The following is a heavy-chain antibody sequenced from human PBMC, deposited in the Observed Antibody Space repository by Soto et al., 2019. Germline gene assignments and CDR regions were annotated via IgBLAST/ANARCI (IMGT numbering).Heavy chain of an antibody. J-gene: IGHJ4*02. D-gene: IGHD2-2*01. V-gene: IGHV1-18*01. CDR3: ARDSQFSNSWQKFDY. CDR2: VNTYNGNP. Sequence: QVQLVQSGVEVKQPGASVKVSCQASGYTFTSYGISWLRQAPGQGPEWMGWVNTYNGNPNYAQTLQGRVTMTTDTSTSTAYMELRSLRSDDTAVYYCARDSQFSNSWQKFDYWGQGTLVTVSS. CDR1: GYTFTSYG.